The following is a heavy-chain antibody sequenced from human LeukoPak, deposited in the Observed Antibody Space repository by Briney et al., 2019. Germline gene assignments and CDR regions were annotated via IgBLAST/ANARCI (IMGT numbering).Heavy chain of an antibody. D-gene: IGHD1-26*01. V-gene: IGHV1-3*01. CDR1: GYTFTSYA. CDR2: INAGNGNT. J-gene: IGHJ6*02. CDR3: ARDVRGSYYFHYYYGMDV. Sequence: ASVKVSCKASGYTFTSYAMHWVRQAPGQRLEWMGWINAGNGNTKYSQKFQGRVTITRDTSASTAYMELSSLRSEDTAVDYCARDVRGSYYFHYYYGMDVWGQGTTVTVSS.